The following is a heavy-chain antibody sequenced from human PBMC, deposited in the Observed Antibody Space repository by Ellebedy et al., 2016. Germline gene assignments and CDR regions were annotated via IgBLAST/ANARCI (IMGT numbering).Heavy chain of an antibody. CDR3: ARGRFRVAGGGYYFDY. Sequence: GGSLRLSXAASGLTFSNYWMHWVRQPPGKGLMWVARINGDGSSIVYADSVRGRFTISRDNAKNTLHVQMNSLRGEDTAVYYCARGRFRVAGGGYYFDYWGQGTLVTVSS. CDR2: INGDGSSI. J-gene: IGHJ4*02. CDR1: GLTFSNYW. D-gene: IGHD6-19*01. V-gene: IGHV3-74*01.